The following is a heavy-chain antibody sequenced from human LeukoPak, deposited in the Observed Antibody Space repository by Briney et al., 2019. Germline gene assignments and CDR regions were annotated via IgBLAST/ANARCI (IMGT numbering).Heavy chain of an antibody. CDR1: GFTFSGYA. D-gene: IGHD6-19*01. CDR2: ISYDGSSK. CDR3: ASDITVAGVFDY. V-gene: IGHV3-30*04. Sequence: PGGSLRLSCAASGFTFSGYAMHWVRQAPGKGLEWVAVISYDGSSKYYADSVKGRFTISRDNSKNTLYLQMNSLRAEDTAVYYCASDITVAGVFDYWGQGTLVTVSS. J-gene: IGHJ4*02.